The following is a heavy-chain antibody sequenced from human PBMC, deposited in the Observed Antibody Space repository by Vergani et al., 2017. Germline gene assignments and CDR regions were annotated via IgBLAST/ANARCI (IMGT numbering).Heavy chain of an antibody. CDR1: GFTLSTYD. CDR2: VQFDGSNQ. Sequence: QVQLVESGGGVVQRGGSLRLSCATSGFTLSTYDMQWIRQGPGKGLEFVAFVQFDGSNQYYADSVKGRFTLSRDFSKNTLYLQMNSLRTADTATYYCAKHCRGGGIDYWGQGTQVIVSS. V-gene: IGHV3-30*02. D-gene: IGHD3-16*01. J-gene: IGHJ4*02. CDR3: AKHCRGGGIDY.